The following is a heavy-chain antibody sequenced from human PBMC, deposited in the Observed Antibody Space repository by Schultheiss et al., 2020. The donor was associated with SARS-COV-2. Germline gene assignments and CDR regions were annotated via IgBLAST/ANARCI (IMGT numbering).Heavy chain of an antibody. CDR1: GGSFSGYY. J-gene: IGHJ6*02. V-gene: IGHV4-34*01. CDR3: ARDGYSYGPYGMDV. Sequence: SETLSLTCAVYGGSFSGYYWSWIRQPPGKGLEWIGYIYHSGSTNYNPSLKSRVTISVDKSKNQFSLKLSSVTAADTAVYYCARDGYSYGPYGMDVWGQGTTVTVSS. D-gene: IGHD5-18*01. CDR2: IYHSGST.